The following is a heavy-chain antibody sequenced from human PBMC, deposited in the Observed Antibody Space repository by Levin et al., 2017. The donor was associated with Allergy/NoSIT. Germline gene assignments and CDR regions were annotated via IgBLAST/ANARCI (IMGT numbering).Heavy chain of an antibody. CDR1: GYSFTSFY. CDR3: AREVASSRYDY. Sequence: GASVKVSCKGSGYSFTSFYISWVRQMPGKGLEWMGRIDPSDSYTNYSPSFQGHVTISADKSISTAYLQWSSLKASDTAMYYCAREVASSRYDYWGQGTLVTVSS. J-gene: IGHJ4*02. V-gene: IGHV5-10-1*01. CDR2: IDPSDSYT. D-gene: IGHD6-13*01.